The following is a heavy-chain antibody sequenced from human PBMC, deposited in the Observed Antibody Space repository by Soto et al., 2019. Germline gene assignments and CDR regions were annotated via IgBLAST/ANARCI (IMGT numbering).Heavy chain of an antibody. D-gene: IGHD5-18*01. CDR1: GGSISSYY. CDR2: ICYSGST. CDR3: ARGGYSYGYPSFYYMDV. Sequence: SETLSLTCTVSGGSISSYYWSWIRQPPGKGLEWIGYICYSGSTNYNPSLKSRVTISVDTSKNQFSLRLSSVTAADTAVYYCARGGYSYGYPSFYYMDVWGKGTTVTVSS. V-gene: IGHV4-59*01. J-gene: IGHJ6*03.